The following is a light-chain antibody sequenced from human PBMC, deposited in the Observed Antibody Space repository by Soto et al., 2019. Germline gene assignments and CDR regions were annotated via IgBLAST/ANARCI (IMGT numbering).Light chain of an antibody. CDR2: DAS. CDR3: QQRGNWPRT. J-gene: IGKJ2*01. Sequence: EIVLTQSPATLSLSPGERATLSCRASQSVGSYLAWYQQKPGQAPRLLIYDASNRATAIPARFSGSGSGTDFTLTISSLEPEDFAVYYCQQRGNWPRTFGQGTKLEIK. V-gene: IGKV3-11*01. CDR1: QSVGSY.